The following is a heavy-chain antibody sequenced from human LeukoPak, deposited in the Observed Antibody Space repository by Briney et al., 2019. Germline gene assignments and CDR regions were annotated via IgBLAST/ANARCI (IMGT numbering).Heavy chain of an antibody. V-gene: IGHV3-33*01. Sequence: PGGSLRLSCAASGFTFSNYGMHWVRQAPGKGLEWVAVIWYDGSNKYSADSVKGRFTISRDNSKNTLYLQMNSLRAEDTAVYYCARNGSTWSFDYWGQGTLVTVSS. CDR1: GFTFSNYG. J-gene: IGHJ4*02. CDR3: ARNGSTWSFDY. CDR2: IWYDGSNK. D-gene: IGHD6-13*01.